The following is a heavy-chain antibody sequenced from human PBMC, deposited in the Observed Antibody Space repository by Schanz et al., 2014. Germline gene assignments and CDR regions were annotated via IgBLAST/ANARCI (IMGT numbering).Heavy chain of an antibody. D-gene: IGHD6-13*01. V-gene: IGHV1-46*01. Sequence: QVQLVQSGAEVKKPGASVKVSCKASGYTFTSDSMHCVRQAPGQGLEWIGMINPSGGSTTYSQKFQGRATMTSDTSASTDYMELSSQRSEDKAVDYCASSGAGYSSIWDFDYWGQGSLVTVSS. CDR1: GYTFTSDS. CDR3: ASSGAGYSSIWDFDY. J-gene: IGHJ4*02. CDR2: INPSGGST.